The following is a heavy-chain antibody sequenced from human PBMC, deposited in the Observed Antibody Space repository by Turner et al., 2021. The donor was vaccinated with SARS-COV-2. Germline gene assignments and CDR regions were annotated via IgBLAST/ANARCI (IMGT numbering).Heavy chain of an antibody. J-gene: IGHJ4*02. D-gene: IGHD2-15*01. CDR2: ISPNFGTA. CDR3: ARGEVGYCSGGRCYSGSY. V-gene: IGHV1-69*01. Sequence: QVQLVQSGAEVKKPGSSVKVSCKASGGTFSSYAISWVRQAPGQGREWMGGISPNFGTANYAQKFQGRVTITADESTSTAYMELSSLRSEDTAVYYCARGEVGYCSGGRCYSGSYWGQGTLVTVSS. CDR1: GGTFSSYA.